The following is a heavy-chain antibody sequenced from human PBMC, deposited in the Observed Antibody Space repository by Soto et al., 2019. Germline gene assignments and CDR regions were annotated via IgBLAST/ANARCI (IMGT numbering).Heavy chain of an antibody. CDR3: ARDVLGGAYDFRH. Sequence: EVQLVESGGSLVQPGGSLRLSCAASGFAVSNYFMTWVRQAPGKGLEWVSVISSNGGTFYADSVKGRFTISRDSSKNTLDLQMDSLRVEDTAVYHCARDVLGGAYDFRHGGQGTLVTVSS. CDR2: ISSNGGT. J-gene: IGHJ4*02. CDR1: GFAVSNYF. D-gene: IGHD3-3*01. V-gene: IGHV3-66*01.